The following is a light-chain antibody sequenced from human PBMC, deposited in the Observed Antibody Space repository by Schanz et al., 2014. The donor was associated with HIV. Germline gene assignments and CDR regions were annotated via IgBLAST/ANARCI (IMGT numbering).Light chain of an antibody. J-gene: IGLJ3*02. CDR2: END. CDR1: SGSIASAY. CDR3: QSYDSSSWV. V-gene: IGLV6-57*04. Sequence: NFMLTQPHSVSESPGKTVIISCTRSSGSIASAYVQWYQQRPGSAPTTLIYENDQRHSGVPDRFSGSIDSSSNSASLTISGLKPEDEADYYCQSYDSSSWVFGGGTKLTVL.